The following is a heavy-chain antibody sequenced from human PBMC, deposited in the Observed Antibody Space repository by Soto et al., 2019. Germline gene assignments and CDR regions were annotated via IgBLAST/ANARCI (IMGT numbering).Heavy chain of an antibody. CDR2: MNPNSGNT. J-gene: IGHJ6*02. CDR1: GYTFTSYD. Sequence: ASVKVSGKASGYTFTSYDINWVRQATGQGLEWMGWMNPNSGNTGYAQKFQGRVTMTRNTSISTAYMELSSLRSEDTAMYYCARGTITMVRGLEDYYYYYGMDVWGQGTTVTAP. D-gene: IGHD3-10*01. CDR3: ARGTITMVRGLEDYYYYYGMDV. V-gene: IGHV1-8*01.